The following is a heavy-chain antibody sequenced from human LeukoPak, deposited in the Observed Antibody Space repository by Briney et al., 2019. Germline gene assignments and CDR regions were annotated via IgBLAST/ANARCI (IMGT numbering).Heavy chain of an antibody. J-gene: IGHJ3*02. V-gene: IGHV3-30*01. D-gene: IGHD2-2*01. CDR2: ISYDGSDK. Sequence: GGSLRLSCAASGFTLSTYEMHWVRQAPGKGLEWVAVISYDGSDKYYADSVKGRFTISRDNSKNTLYLQMNSLRAEDTAVYYCARDRDCSSTSCFNAFDIWGQGTVVTVSS. CDR1: GFTLSTYE. CDR3: ARDRDCSSTSCFNAFDI.